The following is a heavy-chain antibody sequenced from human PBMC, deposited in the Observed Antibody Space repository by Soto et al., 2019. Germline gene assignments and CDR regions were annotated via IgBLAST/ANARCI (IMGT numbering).Heavy chain of an antibody. Sequence: HPGGSLRLSCAASGFTFSSYGMHWVRQAPGKGLEWVAVIWYDGSNKYYADSVKGRFTISRDNSKNTLYLQMNSLRAEDTAVYYCARDGVPGYCSGGSCYWKTVLYYYYYGMDVWGQGTTVTVSS. J-gene: IGHJ6*02. D-gene: IGHD2-15*01. CDR2: IWYDGSNK. V-gene: IGHV3-33*01. CDR1: GFTFSSYG. CDR3: ARDGVPGYCSGGSCYWKTVLYYYYYGMDV.